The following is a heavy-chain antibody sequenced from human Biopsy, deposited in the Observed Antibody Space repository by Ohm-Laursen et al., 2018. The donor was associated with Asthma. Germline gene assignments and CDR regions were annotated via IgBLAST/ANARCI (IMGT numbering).Heavy chain of an antibody. CDR2: ISWNSGSS. Sequence: SLRLSCAASGFNFINAWMNWLRQALGKGLEWVAGISWNSGSSAYADSVKGRSTISRDNAKNSLCLQMTSLGPADTAMYYCVRDMGAGPNQPPSPSGVYHLYGMDVWGQGTTVTVSS. J-gene: IGHJ6*02. V-gene: IGHV3-9*01. CDR3: VRDMGAGPNQPPSPSGVYHLYGMDV. D-gene: IGHD3-16*01. CDR1: GFNFINAW.